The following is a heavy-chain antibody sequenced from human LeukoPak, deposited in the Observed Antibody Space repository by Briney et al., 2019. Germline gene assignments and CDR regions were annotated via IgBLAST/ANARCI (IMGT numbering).Heavy chain of an antibody. CDR3: ARVGSTYYDFWSGYPYFDY. CDR1: GYTFTSYG. D-gene: IGHD3-3*01. J-gene: IGHJ4*02. V-gene: IGHV1-18*03. CDR2: IGAYNGNT. Sequence: ASVKVSCKASGYTFTSYGISWVRQAPGQGLEWMGWIGAYNGNTNYAQKLQGRVTMTTDTSTSTAYMELRSLRSDDMAVYYCARVGSTYYDFWSGYPYFDYWGQGTLVTVSS.